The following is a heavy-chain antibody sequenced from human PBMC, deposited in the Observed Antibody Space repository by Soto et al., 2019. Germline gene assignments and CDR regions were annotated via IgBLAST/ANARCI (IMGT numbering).Heavy chain of an antibody. CDR1: GFTFDDYS. J-gene: IGHJ4*02. Sequence: EVQLVESGGVVVQPGESLRLSCAASGFTFDDYSMHWVRQAPGKGLEWVSLNSWDGRSTYYADSVKGRFTVSRDNSKNSLYLQMNSLTTEDTAFYYCGKDGAITDYTYLDYWGQGALVTVSS. D-gene: IGHD1-26*01. V-gene: IGHV3-43*01. CDR2: NSWDGRST. CDR3: GKDGAITDYTYLDY.